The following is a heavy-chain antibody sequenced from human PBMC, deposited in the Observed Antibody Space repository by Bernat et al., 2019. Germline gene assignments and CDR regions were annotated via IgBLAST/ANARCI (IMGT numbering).Heavy chain of an antibody. D-gene: IGHD2-21*01. CDR2: ISYDGSNT. CDR1: GFTFSSYG. J-gene: IGHJ5*02. CDR3: ARELWEEKFDP. Sequence: QVQLVESGGGVVQPGRSLRLSCAASGFTFSSYGMHWVRQAPGKGLEWVAVISYDGSNTYYADSVKGRFTISRDNSKNTLYLQMNSLRAEGTAVYYCARELWEEKFDPWGQGTLVTVSS. V-gene: IGHV3-30*03.